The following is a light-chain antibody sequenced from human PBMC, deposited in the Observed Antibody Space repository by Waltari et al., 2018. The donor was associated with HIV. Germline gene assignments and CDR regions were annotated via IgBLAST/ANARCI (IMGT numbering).Light chain of an antibody. Sequence: QSVLTQPPSVSAAPGQKVTISCSGSSSNIGNNDISWYQQLPGTAPKLLIYDKNQRPSGIPDRFSCSKSGTSATLGITGLQTGDEADYYCGTWDSSLSAGVFGGGTKLTVL. CDR3: GTWDSSLSAGV. CDR1: SSNIGNND. CDR2: DKN. J-gene: IGLJ3*02. V-gene: IGLV1-51*01.